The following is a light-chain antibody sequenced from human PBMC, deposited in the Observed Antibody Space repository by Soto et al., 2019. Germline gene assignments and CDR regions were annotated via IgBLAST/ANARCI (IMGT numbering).Light chain of an antibody. CDR2: GAS. V-gene: IGKV3-20*01. J-gene: IGKJ1*01. Sequence: EIVLTQSPGTLSLSAGERATLSCRASQSVSSTYLICYQQKPGQAPRLLIYGASSRATGVPDRFSGGGSGTDFTLTISRLEPEDFSVYYCQHFVNSLTWTFGQGTKVDI. CDR3: QHFVNSLTWT. CDR1: QSVSSTY.